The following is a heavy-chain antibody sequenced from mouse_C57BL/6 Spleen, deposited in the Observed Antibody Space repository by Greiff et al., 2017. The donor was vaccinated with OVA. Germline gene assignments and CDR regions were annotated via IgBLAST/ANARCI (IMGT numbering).Heavy chain of an antibody. CDR3: ARGEGYDGPLYWYFDV. CDR1: GFTFSDYY. CDR2: INYDGSST. Sequence: EVQLQQSEGGLVQPGSSMKLSCTASGFTFSDYYMAWVRQVPEKGLEWVANINYDGSSTYYLDSLKSRFIISRDNAKNILYLQMSSLKSEDTATYYCARGEGYDGPLYWYFDVWGTGTTVTVSS. V-gene: IGHV5-16*01. J-gene: IGHJ1*03. D-gene: IGHD2-3*01.